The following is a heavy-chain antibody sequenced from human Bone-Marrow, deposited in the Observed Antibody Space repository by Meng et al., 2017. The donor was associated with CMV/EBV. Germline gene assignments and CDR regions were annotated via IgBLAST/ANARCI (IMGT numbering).Heavy chain of an antibody. D-gene: IGHD1-1*01. CDR1: AGSISSNNW. J-gene: IGHJ5*02. V-gene: IGHV4-4*02. Sequence: GSLRLSCAVSAGSISSNNWWSWVRQPPGKGLEWIGEIFHSGYTNYSPSLKSRVTISVDKSKNQFSLKLSSVTAADTAVYYCARALDWFDPWGQGTLVTGSS. CDR2: IFHSGYT. CDR3: ARALDWFDP.